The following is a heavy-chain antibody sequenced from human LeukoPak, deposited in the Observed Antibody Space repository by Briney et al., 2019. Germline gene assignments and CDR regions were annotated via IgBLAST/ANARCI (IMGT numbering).Heavy chain of an antibody. CDR3: ARRPAGTRTFDY. D-gene: IGHD1-7*01. CDR1: GYSFTSYW. J-gene: IGHJ4*02. CDR2: IYGADYTT. Sequence: GEPLKISCKGSGYSFTSYWIGWVRQMPGKGLEWMGVIYGADYTTIYSPPFHGQITISADKSISTAYLRWTSLKASDTAMYYCARRPAGTRTFDYWGQGALVTVSS. V-gene: IGHV5-51*01.